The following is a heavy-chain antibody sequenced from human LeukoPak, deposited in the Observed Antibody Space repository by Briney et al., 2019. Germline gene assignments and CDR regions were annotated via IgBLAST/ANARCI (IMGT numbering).Heavy chain of an antibody. CDR2: IYNSGST. J-gene: IGHJ5*02. CDR3: ARPWVVSAPPAGWFDP. Sequence: PSETPSLTCTVSGGSTSSYYWSWIRQPPGKGPERGRDIYNSGSTNYNPSPKSRVTISVDTSKNECCPKLSSVTTADTAVYYCARPWVVSAPPAGWFDPWGQGTLVTVSS. CDR1: GGSTSSYY. D-gene: IGHD1-26*01. V-gene: IGHV4-59*08.